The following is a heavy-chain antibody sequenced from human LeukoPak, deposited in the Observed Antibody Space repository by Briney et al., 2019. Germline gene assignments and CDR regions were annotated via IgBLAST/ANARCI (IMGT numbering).Heavy chain of an antibody. CDR3: ARGSGVLYFDY. Sequence: GSLRLSCAASGFTFSSYAMNWIRQPPGKGLEWIGEINHSGSTNYNPSLKSRVTISVDTSKNNFSLKLSSVTAADTAVYYCARGSGVLYFDYWGQGTLVTVSS. J-gene: IGHJ4*02. CDR1: GFTFSSYA. D-gene: IGHD3-10*01. CDR2: INHSGST. V-gene: IGHV4-34*01.